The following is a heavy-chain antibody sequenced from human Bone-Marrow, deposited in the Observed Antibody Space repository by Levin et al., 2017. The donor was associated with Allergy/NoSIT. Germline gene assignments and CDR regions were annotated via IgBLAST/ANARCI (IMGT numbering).Heavy chain of an antibody. CDR2: IIPILGTA. CDR1: GGTFSTHA. CDR3: AAAQRPDSSGHYLFDY. V-gene: IGHV1-69*13. Sequence: SVKVSCRASGGTFSTHAISWVRQAPGQGLEWMGGIIPILGTANYAQTFQGRVTVSADESTSTAYMELSSLRSEDTAVYYCAAAQRPDSSGHYLFDYWGQGTLVTVSS. D-gene: IGHD3-22*01. J-gene: IGHJ4*02.